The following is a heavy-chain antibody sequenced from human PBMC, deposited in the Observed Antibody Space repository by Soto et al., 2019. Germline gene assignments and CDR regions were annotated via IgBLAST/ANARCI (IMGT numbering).Heavy chain of an antibody. CDR2: ISGSGGST. D-gene: IGHD2-2*02. CDR1: GFTFSSYA. Sequence: GGSLRLSCAASGFTFSSYAMSWVRQAPGKGLEWVSAISGSGGSTYYADSVKGRFTISRDNSKNTLYLQMNSLRAEDTAVYYCAKGRSYCSSTSCYRYYYYGMDVWGQGTTVTVSS. CDR3: AKGRSYCSSTSCYRYYYYGMDV. V-gene: IGHV3-23*01. J-gene: IGHJ6*02.